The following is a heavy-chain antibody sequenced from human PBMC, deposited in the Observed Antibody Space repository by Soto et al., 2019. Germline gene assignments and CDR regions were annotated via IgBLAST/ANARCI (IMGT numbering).Heavy chain of an antibody. Sequence: GGSLRLSCAASGFTFSNAWMNWVRQAPGKGLEWVGRIKSKTDGGTTDYAAPVKGRFTISRDDSKNTLYLQMNSLKTEDTAVYYCTTVSIRKFSLVVVTSPPYWGQGTLVTVSS. J-gene: IGHJ4*02. V-gene: IGHV3-15*07. CDR3: TTVSIRKFSLVVVTSPPY. CDR2: IKSKTDGGTT. CDR1: GFTFSNAW. D-gene: IGHD3-22*01.